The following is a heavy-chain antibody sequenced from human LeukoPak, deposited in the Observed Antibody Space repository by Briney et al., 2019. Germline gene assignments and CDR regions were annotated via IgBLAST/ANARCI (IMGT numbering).Heavy chain of an antibody. J-gene: IGHJ4*02. V-gene: IGHV4-4*07. CDR2: ISGTGSA. D-gene: IGHD3-10*01. CDR1: GDSLSDYY. Sequence: SETLSLTCSVSGDSLSDYYWTWIRQSAGRGLEWIGHISGTGSATSKPSLKSRVSMSVDTSKNLFSLKLTSVTAADTAVYYCAKRRARFGEGEFDYWGQGTLVTVSS. CDR3: AKRRARFGEGEFDY.